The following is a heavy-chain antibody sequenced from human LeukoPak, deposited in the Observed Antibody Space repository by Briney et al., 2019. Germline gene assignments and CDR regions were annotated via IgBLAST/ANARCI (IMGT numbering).Heavy chain of an antibody. CDR3: AGRLMATYSSGWVYYFDY. V-gene: IGHV4-59*08. Sequence: SETLSLTCTVSGGSISSYYWSWIRQPPGKGLEWIGYIYYSGSTNYNPSLKSRVTISVDTSKNQFSLKLSSVTAADTAVYYCAGRLMATYSSGWVYYFDYWGQGTLVTVSS. CDR1: GGSISSYY. D-gene: IGHD6-19*01. CDR2: IYYSGST. J-gene: IGHJ4*02.